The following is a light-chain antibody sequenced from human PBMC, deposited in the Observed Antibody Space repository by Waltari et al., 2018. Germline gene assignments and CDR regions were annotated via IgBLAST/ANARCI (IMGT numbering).Light chain of an antibody. CDR2: ATS. J-gene: IGKJ4*01. V-gene: IGKV1-39*01. CDR3: QQSYAIPLT. CDR1: QNINNY. Sequence: DIQMTQSPSSLSAYVGNRVTITCRASQNINNYLNWYHQTPGKAPNLLIYATSNLQSGLPSRFSGSGSGTDFTLTISSLQPEDFATYYCQQSYAIPLTFGGGTKVEI.